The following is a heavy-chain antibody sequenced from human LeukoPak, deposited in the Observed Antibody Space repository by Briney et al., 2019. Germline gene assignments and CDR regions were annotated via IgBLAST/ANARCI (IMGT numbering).Heavy chain of an antibody. J-gene: IGHJ4*02. CDR2: ISAYNGNT. Sequence: ASVKVSCKASGYTFTNYGIGWVRQAPGQGLEWMGWISAYNGNTDYAQKIQGRVTMTADTSTSTAYMELRSLTSDDTAVYCCARVGQYCTGISCFDYWSQATLVTVSS. CDR1: GYTFTNYG. D-gene: IGHD2-8*02. V-gene: IGHV1-18*01. CDR3: ARVGQYCTGISCFDY.